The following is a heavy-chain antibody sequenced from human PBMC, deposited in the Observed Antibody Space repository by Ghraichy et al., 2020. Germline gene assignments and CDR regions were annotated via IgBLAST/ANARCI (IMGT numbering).Heavy chain of an antibody. CDR1: GGSISSSSYY. J-gene: IGHJ3*02. D-gene: IGHD1-26*01. CDR3: ARVGATRSGAFDI. V-gene: IGHV4-39*01. Sequence: ESLNISCTVSGGSISSSSYYWGWIRQPPGKGLEWIGSIYYSGSTYYNPSLKSRVTISVDTSKNQFSLKLSSVTAADTAVYYCARVGATRSGAFDIWGQGTMVTVSS. CDR2: IYYSGST.